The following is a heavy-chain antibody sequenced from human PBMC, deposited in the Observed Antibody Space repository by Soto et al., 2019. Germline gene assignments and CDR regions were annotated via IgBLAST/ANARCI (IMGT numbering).Heavy chain of an antibody. D-gene: IGHD3-10*01. Sequence: PSETLSLTCTVSGGSISSSSYYWGWIRQPPGKGLEWIGSIYYSGSTYYNPSLKSRVTISVDTSKNQFPLKLSSVTAADTAVYYCARHPRNVLLWFGENPAPVQHIDYWGQGTLVTVSS. J-gene: IGHJ4*02. V-gene: IGHV4-39*01. CDR3: ARHPRNVLLWFGENPAPVQHIDY. CDR1: GGSISSSSYY. CDR2: IYYSGST.